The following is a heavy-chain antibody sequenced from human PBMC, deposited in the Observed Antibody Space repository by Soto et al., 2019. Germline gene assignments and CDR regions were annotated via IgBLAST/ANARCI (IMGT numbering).Heavy chain of an antibody. CDR2: VHISGHS. J-gene: IGHJ5*01. V-gene: IGHV4-4*02. D-gene: IGHD1-1*01. CDR3: ARVRQGCSANNCYFDP. Sequence: QVHLQESGPGLVAPSGTLSLTCTLSGGSVRAPDWWNWVRQSPDKGLEWIAEVHISGHSNYNPSLRSWVSVFIGSSKNQFYLYLDSVAGADTAIYYCARVRQGCSANNCYFDPWGQGTQVTISS. CDR1: GGSVRAPDW.